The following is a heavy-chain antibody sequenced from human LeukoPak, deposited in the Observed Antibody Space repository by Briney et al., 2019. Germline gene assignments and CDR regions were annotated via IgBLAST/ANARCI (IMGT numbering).Heavy chain of an antibody. Sequence: GESLQISCQGSGYRFTNYWITWVRQMPGKGLEWMGRIDPSDSYTNYSPSFQGHVTISADKSISTAYLQWSSLKASDTAMYYCASQPVVYDSSGYYYSDYWGQGTLVTVSS. CDR3: ASQPVVYDSSGYYYSDY. D-gene: IGHD3-22*01. CDR2: IDPSDSYT. CDR1: GYRFTNYW. V-gene: IGHV5-10-1*01. J-gene: IGHJ4*02.